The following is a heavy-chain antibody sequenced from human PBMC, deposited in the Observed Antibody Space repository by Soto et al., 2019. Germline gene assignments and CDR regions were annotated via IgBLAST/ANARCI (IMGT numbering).Heavy chain of an antibody. D-gene: IGHD3-10*01. J-gene: IGHJ4*02. CDR2: INGGNGNT. Sequence: QVHLVQSGAEVKKPGASVKVSCQASGYTFISYAIHWVRQAPGQGLEWMGWINGGNGNTKYSPKFQARVTITRDTSASTAYMELSSLKSEDTAVYYCAKGYPYGINQFDYWGQGTLVTVSS. CDR3: AKGYPYGINQFDY. V-gene: IGHV1-3*01. CDR1: GYTFISYA.